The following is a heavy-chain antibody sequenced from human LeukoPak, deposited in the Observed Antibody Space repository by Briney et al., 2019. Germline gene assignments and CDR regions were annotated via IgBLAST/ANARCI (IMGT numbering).Heavy chain of an antibody. J-gene: IGHJ4*02. D-gene: IGHD5-18*01. CDR3: ARDKQPGDY. CDR1: GGSISRYY. CDR2: IYYSGST. V-gene: IGHV4-59*01. Sequence: SETLSLTCTVSGGSISRYYWSWIRQPPGKGLEWIGYIYYSGSTTYNPSLKSRVTISVDTSKNQFSLKLSSVTAADTAVYYCARDKQPGDYWGQGTLVTVSS.